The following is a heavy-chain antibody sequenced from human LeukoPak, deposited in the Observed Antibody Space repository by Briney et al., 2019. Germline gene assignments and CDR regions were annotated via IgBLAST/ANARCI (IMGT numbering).Heavy chain of an antibody. CDR2: VTAGGTGP. Sequence: PGGSLRLSCAASGFTFSGYGMHWVRHAPGKGLVWVSRVTAGGTGPSYADSVKGRFTISRDNAKNTVYLQMNSLSAEDTAVYFCARDMGHYGGSPGASWGQGTLVTVSS. V-gene: IGHV3-74*01. J-gene: IGHJ5*02. CDR3: ARDMGHYGGSPGAS. CDR1: GFTFSGYG. D-gene: IGHD4-23*01.